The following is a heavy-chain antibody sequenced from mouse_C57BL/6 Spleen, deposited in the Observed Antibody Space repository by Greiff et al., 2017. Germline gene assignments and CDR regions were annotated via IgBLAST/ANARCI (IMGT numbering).Heavy chain of an antibody. Sequence: VQLQQSGPELVRPGVSVKLSCKGSGYTFPDYAMHWVKQSHAKSLEWIGVISTYYGAASYNKKFKNKATMTVDKSSSTAYMELARLTSEDSAVYYCARNTNFDYWGQGTTHTVSS. CDR2: ISTYYGAA. CDR1: GYTFPDYA. V-gene: IGHV1-67*01. CDR3: ARNTNFDY. J-gene: IGHJ2*01.